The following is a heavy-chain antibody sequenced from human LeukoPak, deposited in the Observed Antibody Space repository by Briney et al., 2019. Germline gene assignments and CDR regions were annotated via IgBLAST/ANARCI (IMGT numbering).Heavy chain of an antibody. Sequence: SVTVSFKASGGAFSIYAISWVRQAPGQGLEWMGGIIPSFGTVNYAQKVQGRVTITADESTSTAYMELSRLRSEDTAVYYCATGREVRYYYYYGMDVWGPGTTVTVSS. CDR2: IIPSFGTV. CDR1: GGAFSIYA. J-gene: IGHJ6*02. CDR3: ATGREVRYYYYYGMDV. D-gene: IGHD3-10*01. V-gene: IGHV1-69*13.